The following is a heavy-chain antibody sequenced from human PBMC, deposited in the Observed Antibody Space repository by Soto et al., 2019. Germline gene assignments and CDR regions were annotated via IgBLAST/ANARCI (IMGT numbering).Heavy chain of an antibody. Sequence: QVQLVQSGAEVKTPGASVKVSCKASGYTFTDYDINWVRQAPGQGLEWVGRMNPNSGRTDYAQKFQARVNMTRDTSISTAYLELSSLGYEDTAVFYCSTWGRNGWYTGFFWGQGTLVTVAS. V-gene: IGHV1-8*01. D-gene: IGHD6-19*01. J-gene: IGHJ4*02. CDR2: MNPNSGRT. CDR1: GYTFTDYD. CDR3: STWGRNGWYTGFF.